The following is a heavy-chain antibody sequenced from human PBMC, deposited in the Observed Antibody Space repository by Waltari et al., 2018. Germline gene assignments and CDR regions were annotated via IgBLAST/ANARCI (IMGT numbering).Heavy chain of an antibody. CDR1: GYTFSNYG. CDR2: IRGYDGDK. V-gene: IGHV1-18*01. Sequence: QVQLVQSGAEVRKPGASVKVSCKASGYTFSNYGIAWLRQAPGQGLEGVGWIRGYDGDKNTEREVEGRLTVTTDPSTNTAHMELRSLRSDDTAVYYCARLYDASAYYNTYLDPWGQGALVTVSS. J-gene: IGHJ5*02. CDR3: ARLYDASAYYNTYLDP. D-gene: IGHD3-22*01.